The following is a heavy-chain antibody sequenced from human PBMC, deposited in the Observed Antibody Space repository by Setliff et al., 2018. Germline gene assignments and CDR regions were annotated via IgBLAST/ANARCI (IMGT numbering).Heavy chain of an antibody. CDR2: ISPYSGNT. V-gene: IGHV1-18*01. Sequence: ASVKVSCKTSGFRFTNFGFSWVRQAPGQGLEWLGSISPYSGNTNYPQWLQDRVTMTIDTSTTTAYMEVRSLRSDDTAVYYCARDRKEIVVKPPAASLDYWGQGTQVTVSS. D-gene: IGHD2-2*01. CDR3: ARDRKEIVVKPPAASLDY. J-gene: IGHJ4*02. CDR1: GFRFTNFG.